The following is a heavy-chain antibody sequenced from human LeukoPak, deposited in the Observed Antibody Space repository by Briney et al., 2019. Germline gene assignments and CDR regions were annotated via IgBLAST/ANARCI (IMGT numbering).Heavy chain of an antibody. CDR2: ISSSRNNI. CDR1: GFTFTSYS. D-gene: IGHD4-17*01. V-gene: IGHV3-48*04. Sequence: GGSLRLSCAASGFTFTSYSMNWVRQAPGKGLEWVSYISSSRNNIYYADSVKGRFTISRDNAKSSLLQMNSLRAEDTAVYYCARAPTDDYGDYSFDYWGQGTLVTVSS. CDR3: ARAPTDDYGDYSFDY. J-gene: IGHJ4*02.